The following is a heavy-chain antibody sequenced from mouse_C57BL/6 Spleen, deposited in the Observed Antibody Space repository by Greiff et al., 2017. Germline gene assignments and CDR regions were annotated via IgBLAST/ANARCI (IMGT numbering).Heavy chain of an antibody. D-gene: IGHD2-1*01. CDR2: IYPRDGST. Sequence: LVKPGASVKISCKVSGYTFTDHTIHWMKQRPEQGLEWIGYIYPRDGSTKYNEKFKGKATLTADKSSSTAYMQLNSLTSEDSAVYFCARGRIYYGNPYAMDYWGQGTSVTGSS. CDR3: ARGRIYYGNPYAMDY. J-gene: IGHJ4*01. V-gene: IGHV1-78*01. CDR1: GYTFTDHT.